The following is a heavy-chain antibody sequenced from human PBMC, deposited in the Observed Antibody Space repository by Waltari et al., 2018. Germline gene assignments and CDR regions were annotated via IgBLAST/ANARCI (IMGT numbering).Heavy chain of an antibody. D-gene: IGHD3-10*01. CDR2: VHYTGKT. J-gene: IGHJ4*02. CDR3: ARSFGGSGSYKFDT. CDR1: GASISISTHY. V-gene: IGHV4-39*02. Sequence: RLQESGPGRMKPSETLSLICTVSGASISISTHYWGWIRQTPGMGPEWIGSVHYTGKTYNNPSLESRVSLAVDTSKKLFSLELTSVTAADTATYFCARSFGGSGSYKFDTWGRGILVSVSS.